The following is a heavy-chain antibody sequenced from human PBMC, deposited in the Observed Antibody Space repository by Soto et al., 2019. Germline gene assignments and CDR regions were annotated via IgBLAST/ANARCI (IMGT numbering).Heavy chain of an antibody. CDR1: GGTFSSYA. CDR2: IIPIFGTA. V-gene: IGHV1-69*13. J-gene: IGHJ4*02. CDR3: ARARDGGSYHFDY. Sequence: SVKVSCKASGGTFSSYAISCVRQAPGQGLEWMGGIIPIFGTANYAQKFQGRVTITADESTSTAYMELSSLRSEDTAVYYCARARDGGSYHFDYWGQGTLVTVSS. D-gene: IGHD1-26*01.